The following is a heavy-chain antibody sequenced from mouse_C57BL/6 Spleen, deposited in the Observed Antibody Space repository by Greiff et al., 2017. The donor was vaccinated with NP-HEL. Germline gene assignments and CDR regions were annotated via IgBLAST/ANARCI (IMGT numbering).Heavy chain of an antibody. J-gene: IGHJ3*01. CDR3: ARVPTY. V-gene: IGHV5-4*01. CDR2: ISDGGSYT. Sequence: VQLKESGGGLVKPGGSLKLSCAASGFTFSSYAMSWVRQTPEKRLEWVATISDGGSYTYYPDNVKGRFTISRDNAKNNLYLQMSHLKSEDTAMYYCARVPTYWGQGTLVTVSA. CDR1: GFTFSSYA.